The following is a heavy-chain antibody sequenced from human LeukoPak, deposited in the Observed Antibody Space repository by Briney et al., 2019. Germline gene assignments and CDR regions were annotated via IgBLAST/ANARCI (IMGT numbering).Heavy chain of an antibody. CDR1: GFTFSSYW. J-gene: IGHJ4*02. CDR2: INSDGGTT. Sequence: GGSLRLSCAASGFTFSSYWMHWVRQAPGKGLVWVSRINSDGGTTTYADSVKGRFTISRDNAKSTLYLQMNSLRIEDTAVYYCAISRYSGTSLDYWGQGTLVTVSS. CDR3: AISRYSGTSLDY. V-gene: IGHV3-74*01. D-gene: IGHD1-26*01.